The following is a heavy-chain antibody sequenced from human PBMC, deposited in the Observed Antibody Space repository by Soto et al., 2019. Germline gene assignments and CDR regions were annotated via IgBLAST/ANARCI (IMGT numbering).Heavy chain of an antibody. CDR1: GFTCSSYG. D-gene: IGHD5-18*01. J-gene: IGHJ6*02. Sequence: QVQLVEAGGGVVQPGRSLRLSCAASGFTCSSYGMHWVRQAPGKGLEWVAVISYDGSKEFYADSGKGRFTISRDNSKNTLYLQLKSLRAEDTAVYYCAKDLRLWSKDYYYYGMDVWGQGTTVTVSS. CDR3: AKDLRLWSKDYYYYGMDV. V-gene: IGHV3-30*18. CDR2: ISYDGSKE.